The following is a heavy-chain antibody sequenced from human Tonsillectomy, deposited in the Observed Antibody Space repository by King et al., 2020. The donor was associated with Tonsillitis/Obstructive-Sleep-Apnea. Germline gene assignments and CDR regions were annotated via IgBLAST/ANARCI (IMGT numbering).Heavy chain of an antibody. CDR3: ARQYNVYNWFDP. J-gene: IGHJ5*02. D-gene: IGHD5/OR15-5a*01. Sequence: VQLQESGPGLVKPSETLSLTCTVSGGSIRSYYWSWIRQPPGKGLEWIGYIFSSGSTNYNPSLKSRVTISVDTSKNQFSLKLSSVTAADTAVYYCARQYNVYNWFDPWGQGTLVTVSS. CDR1: GGSIRSYY. V-gene: IGHV4-59*08. CDR2: IFSSGST.